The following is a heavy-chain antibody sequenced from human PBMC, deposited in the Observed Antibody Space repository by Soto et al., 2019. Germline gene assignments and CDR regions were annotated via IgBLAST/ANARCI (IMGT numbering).Heavy chain of an antibody. CDR3: ARDPHDYSNYRQGFFDY. J-gene: IGHJ4*02. CDR2: IIPIFGTA. D-gene: IGHD4-4*01. CDR1: GGTFSSYA. V-gene: IGHV1-69*13. Sequence: SVKVSCKASGGTFSSYAISWVRQAPGQGLEWMGGIIPIFGTANYAQKFQGRVTITADESTSTAYMELSSLRSEDTAVYYCARDPHDYSNYRQGFFDYWGQGTLVTVSS.